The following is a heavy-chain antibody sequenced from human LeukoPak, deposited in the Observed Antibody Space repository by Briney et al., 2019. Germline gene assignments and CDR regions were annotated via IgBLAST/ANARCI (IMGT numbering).Heavy chain of an antibody. D-gene: IGHD3-22*01. J-gene: IGHJ4*02. CDR3: ASPPFDSSGYYPPTFDY. CDR1: GGTFSSYA. Sequence: SVKVSCKASGGTFSSYAISWVRQAPGQGLEWMGGIIPIFGTANYAQKFQGRVTITADESTSTAYMELSSLRSEDTAVYYCASPPFDSSGYYPPTFDYWGQGTLVTVSS. CDR2: IIPIFGTA. V-gene: IGHV1-69*13.